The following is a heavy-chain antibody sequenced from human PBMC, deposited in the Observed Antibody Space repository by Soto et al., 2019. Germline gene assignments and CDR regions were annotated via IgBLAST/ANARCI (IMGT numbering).Heavy chain of an antibody. D-gene: IGHD4-17*01. CDR3: ARSAALPQDYGDYQFDP. CDR1: GYTFTSYG. CDR2: ISAYNGNT. V-gene: IGHV1-18*01. J-gene: IGHJ5*02. Sequence: QVQLVQSGAEVKKPGASVKVSCKASGYTFTSYGISWVRQAPGQGLEWMGWISAYNGNTNYAQKLQGRVTMTTDTSTSTAYMELTSRRSDHTAVYYCARSAALPQDYGDYQFDPWGQGTLVTVSS.